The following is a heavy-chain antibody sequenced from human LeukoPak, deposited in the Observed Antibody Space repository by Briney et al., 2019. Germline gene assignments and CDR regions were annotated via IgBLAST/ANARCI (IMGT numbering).Heavy chain of an antibody. CDR2: IYPGDSDT. Sequence: GESLKISCKGSGNSFISYWIGLVRQIPGKGLEWMGIIYPGDSDTTYSPSFQGQVTISADKSINTAYLQWRSLKAPDTAMYYCARSFAHVERYYFDYWGQGTLVSVSS. J-gene: IGHJ4*02. V-gene: IGHV5-51*01. D-gene: IGHD1-1*01. CDR1: GNSFISYW. CDR3: ARSFAHVERYYFDY.